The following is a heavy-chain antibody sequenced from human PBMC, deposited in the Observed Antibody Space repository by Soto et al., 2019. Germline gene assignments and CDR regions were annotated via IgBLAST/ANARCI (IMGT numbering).Heavy chain of an antibody. J-gene: IGHJ4*02. Sequence: GGSLRLSCAASRFTFSTYEMNWVRQAPGKGLEWVSYISTSGSTVYYADSVKGRFAISRDNTRNSLYLQMNSLRDEDTALYYCVRYCSTTLCNGVATRTFDYWGQGTLVTVSS. CDR1: RFTFSTYE. V-gene: IGHV3-48*03. CDR3: VRYCSTTLCNGVATRTFDY. CDR2: ISTSGSTV. D-gene: IGHD2-2*01.